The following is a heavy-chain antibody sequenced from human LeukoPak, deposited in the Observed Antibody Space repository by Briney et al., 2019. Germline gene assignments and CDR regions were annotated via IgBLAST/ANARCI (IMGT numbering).Heavy chain of an antibody. Sequence: GGSLGLSCAASGFTFSSYWMHWVRQAPGKGLVWVSRINSDGSSTSYADSVKGRFTISRDNAKNTLYLQMNSLRAEDTAVYYCAKLVGATSPFDYWGQGTLVTVSS. CDR1: GFTFSSYW. CDR2: INSDGSST. J-gene: IGHJ4*02. V-gene: IGHV3-74*01. CDR3: AKLVGATSPFDY. D-gene: IGHD1-26*01.